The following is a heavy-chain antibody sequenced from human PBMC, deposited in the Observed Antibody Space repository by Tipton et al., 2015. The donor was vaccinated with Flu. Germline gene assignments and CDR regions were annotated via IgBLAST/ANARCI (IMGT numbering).Heavy chain of an antibody. CDR3: ARVSSSSSWSQDWYFDL. V-gene: IGHV4-59*01. Sequence: TLSLTCTVSGGSISSYYWSWIRQPPGKGLEWIGYIYYSGSTNYNPSLKSRVTISVDTSKNQFSLKLSSVTAADTAVYYCARVSSSSSWSQDWYFDLWGRGTLVPVSS. CDR1: GGSISSYY. D-gene: IGHD6-13*01. J-gene: IGHJ2*01. CDR2: IYYSGST.